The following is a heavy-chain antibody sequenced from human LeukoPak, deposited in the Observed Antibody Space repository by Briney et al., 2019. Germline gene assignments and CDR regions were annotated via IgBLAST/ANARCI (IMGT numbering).Heavy chain of an antibody. V-gene: IGHV1-69-2*01. D-gene: IGHD1-26*01. CDR1: GYTFTDYY. CDR3: ATLWELRTAAFDI. CDR2: VEPEDGET. Sequence: ASVKISCKVSGYTFTDYYMHWVQQAPGKGHEWMGLVEPEDGETIYAEKFQGRLTITADTPTDTAYMELSSLRSEDTAVYYCATLWELRTAAFDIWGQGTMVTVSS. J-gene: IGHJ3*02.